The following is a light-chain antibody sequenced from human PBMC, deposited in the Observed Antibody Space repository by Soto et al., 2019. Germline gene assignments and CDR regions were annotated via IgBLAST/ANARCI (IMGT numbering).Light chain of an antibody. Sequence: ETVMTQSPPTLSVSPGESATLSCRASRSVNSNLAWYQQKVGQPPRVLIYGASTRATGIPARFSGSGSGTEFILTISSLQSEDFAFYYCLLYNTWPWTCGQGTKVESK. J-gene: IGKJ1*01. CDR1: RSVNSN. CDR3: LLYNTWPWT. V-gene: IGKV3-15*01. CDR2: GAS.